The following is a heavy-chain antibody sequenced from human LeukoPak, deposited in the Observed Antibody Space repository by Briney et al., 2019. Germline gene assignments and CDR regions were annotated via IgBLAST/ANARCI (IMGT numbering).Heavy chain of an antibody. CDR3: ARVSWLAPRVHYYMDV. D-gene: IGHD6-19*01. CDR1: GYTFTGYY. CDR2: INPNSGGT. J-gene: IGHJ6*03. Sequence: EASVKVSCKASGYTFTGYYMHWVRQAPGQGLEWMGWINPNSGGTNYAQKFQGRVTMTRDTSISTAYMELSRLRSDDTAVYYCARVSWLAPRVHYYMDVWGKGTTVTISS. V-gene: IGHV1-2*02.